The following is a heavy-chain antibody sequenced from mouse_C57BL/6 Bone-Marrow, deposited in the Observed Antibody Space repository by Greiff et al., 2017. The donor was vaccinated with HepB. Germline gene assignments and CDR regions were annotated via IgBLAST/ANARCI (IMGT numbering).Heavy chain of an antibody. CDR2: IHPNSGST. CDR1: GYTFTSYW. Sequence: VQLQQSGAELVKPGASVKLSCKASGYTFTSYWMHWVKQRPGQGLEWIGMIHPNSGSTNYNAKFKSKSTMSVDKSSSTAYMQLSSLTSEDSAVYYCARSGYDYDYYAMDYWGQGTSVTVSS. J-gene: IGHJ4*01. V-gene: IGHV1-64*01. CDR3: ARSGYDYDYYAMDY. D-gene: IGHD2-4*01.